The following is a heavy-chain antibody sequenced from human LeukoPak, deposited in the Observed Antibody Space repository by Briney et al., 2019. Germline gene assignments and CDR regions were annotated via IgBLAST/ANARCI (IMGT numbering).Heavy chain of an antibody. Sequence: GGSLRLSCAASGFTFSSYAMTWVRQAPDKGLEWVSAISGSDGSTYYADSVKGRFTISRDDSQNTLYLQMHSLSAEDTAVYYCAKVETSGGANCYALDYWGQGTLVTVSS. CDR1: GFTFSSYA. D-gene: IGHD2-2*01. J-gene: IGHJ4*02. CDR3: AKVETSGGANCYALDY. V-gene: IGHV3-23*01. CDR2: ISGSDGST.